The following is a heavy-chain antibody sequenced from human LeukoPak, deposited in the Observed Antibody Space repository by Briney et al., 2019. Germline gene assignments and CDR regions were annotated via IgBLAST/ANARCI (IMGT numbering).Heavy chain of an antibody. Sequence: PSETLSLTCSVSGGSMNSADYYWNWIRQPPGEGLEWIGRISYAGSTYYNPSLRIRVTISVDTSKNQFSLELRSLTAVDTAVYYCARRAIPAEGSFDPWGQGTLVTVSS. J-gene: IGHJ5*02. CDR2: ISYAGST. CDR1: GGSMNSADYY. CDR3: ARRAIPAEGSFDP. D-gene: IGHD6-13*01. V-gene: IGHV4-39*01.